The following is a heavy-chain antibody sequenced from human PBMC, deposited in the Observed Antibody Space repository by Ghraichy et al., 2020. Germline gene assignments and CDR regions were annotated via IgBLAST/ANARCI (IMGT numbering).Heavy chain of an antibody. Sequence: SETLSLTCAVYGGSFSGYYWSWIRQPPGKGLEWIGEINHSGSTNYNPSLKSRVTISVDTSKNQFSLKLSSVTAADTAVYYCARFAYYYDSSGYPWFDPWGQGTLVTVSS. V-gene: IGHV4-34*01. CDR3: ARFAYYYDSSGYPWFDP. CDR2: INHSGST. D-gene: IGHD3-22*01. CDR1: GGSFSGYY. J-gene: IGHJ5*02.